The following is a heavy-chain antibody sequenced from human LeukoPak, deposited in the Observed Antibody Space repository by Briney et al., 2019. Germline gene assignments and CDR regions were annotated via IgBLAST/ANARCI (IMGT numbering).Heavy chain of an antibody. CDR3: ARGRYSSGWYRYFQH. Sequence: PSETLSLTCAVYGGSFSGYYWSWIRQPPGKGLEWIGEINHSGSTNYNPSLKSRVTISVDTSKNQFSLKLSSVTAADTAVYYCARGRYSSGWYRYFQHWGQGTLVTVSS. J-gene: IGHJ1*01. V-gene: IGHV4-34*01. D-gene: IGHD6-19*01. CDR1: GGSFSGYY. CDR2: INHSGST.